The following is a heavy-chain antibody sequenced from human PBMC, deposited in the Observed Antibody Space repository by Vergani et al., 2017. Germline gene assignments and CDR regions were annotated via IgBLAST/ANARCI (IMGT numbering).Heavy chain of an antibody. J-gene: IGHJ6*03. Sequence: QVQLVESGGGVVQPGRSLRLSCAASGFTFSSYAMHWVRPAPGKGLEWVAVISYDGSNKYYADSVKGRFTISGDNSKTTLYLQMNSLRAEDTAVYYCARVAIVATEGYYYYYMDVWGKGTTVTVSS. CDR1: GFTFSSYA. D-gene: IGHD5-12*01. CDR2: ISYDGSNK. V-gene: IGHV3-30-3*01. CDR3: ARVAIVATEGYYYYYMDV.